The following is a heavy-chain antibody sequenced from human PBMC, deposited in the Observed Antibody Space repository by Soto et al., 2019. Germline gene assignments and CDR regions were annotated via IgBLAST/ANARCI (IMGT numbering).Heavy chain of an antibody. CDR3: AREQLGDAFDI. D-gene: IGHD1-1*01. Sequence: GGSLRLSCAASGFTFSSYAMHWVRQAPGKGLEWVAVISYDGSNKYYADSVKGRFTISRDNSKNTLYLQMNSLRAEDTAVYYCAREQLGDAFDIWGQGTMVTVSS. J-gene: IGHJ3*02. V-gene: IGHV3-30-3*01. CDR2: ISYDGSNK. CDR1: GFTFSSYA.